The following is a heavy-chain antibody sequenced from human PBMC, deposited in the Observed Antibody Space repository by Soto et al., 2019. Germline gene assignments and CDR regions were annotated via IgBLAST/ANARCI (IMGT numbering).Heavy chain of an antibody. V-gene: IGHV1-69*13. J-gene: IGHJ5*02. CDR2: IIPIFGTA. D-gene: IGHD6-13*01. Sequence: SVKGSCKTSGGTYSRYAVSWVRQAPGQGLEWMGGIIPIFGTANYAQKFQGRVTITADESTSTAYMELSSLRSEDTAVYYCASVYSSSWRYNWFDPWGQGTLVTVSS. CDR3: ASVYSSSWRYNWFDP. CDR1: GGTYSRYA.